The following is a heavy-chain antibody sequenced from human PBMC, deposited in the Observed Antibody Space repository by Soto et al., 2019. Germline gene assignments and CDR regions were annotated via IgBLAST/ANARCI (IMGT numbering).Heavy chain of an antibody. CDR3: ARGGGSDSEPLNS. Sequence: ASVNVSCKASGYTFTSYYMHWVRQAPGQGLELMGIINPSGGSTSYAQKFQGRVTMTRXXXXXXVXMXLXXXXSEXTAKFYCARGGGSDSEPLNSWGQGTLVT. CDR1: GYTFTSYY. D-gene: IGHD1-26*01. J-gene: IGHJ4*02. CDR2: INPSGGST. V-gene: IGHV1-46*01.